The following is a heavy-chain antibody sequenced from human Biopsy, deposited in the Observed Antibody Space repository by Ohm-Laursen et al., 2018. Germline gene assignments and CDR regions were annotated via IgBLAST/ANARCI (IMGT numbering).Heavy chain of an antibody. V-gene: IGHV3-30*03. CDR1: GFTFTSYA. J-gene: IGHJ2*01. CDR3: ARDGKRWGSSGYCSRHFDL. CDR2: ISYDGSGE. D-gene: IGHD6-25*01. Sequence: SLRLSCAAPGFTFTSYAMHWVRQAPGKGLEWVAVISYDGSGEYYADSLQGRFIISRDNPKNTVDLQMNSLRAEDTAVYFCARDGKRWGSSGYCSRHFDLWGRGTLVTVSS.